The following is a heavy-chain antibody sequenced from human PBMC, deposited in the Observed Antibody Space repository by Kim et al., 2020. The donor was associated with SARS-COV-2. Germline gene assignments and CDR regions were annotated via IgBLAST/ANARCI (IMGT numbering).Heavy chain of an antibody. Sequence: SETLSLTCTVSGGSISSGGYYWSWIRQHPGKGLEWIGYIYYSGSTYYNPSLKSRVTISVDTSKNQFSLKLSSVTAADTAVYYCARDPAGYGSGKGYYYGMDVWGQGTTVTVSS. J-gene: IGHJ6*02. CDR2: IYYSGST. V-gene: IGHV4-31*03. CDR1: GGSISSGGYY. D-gene: IGHD3-10*01. CDR3: ARDPAGYGSGKGYYYGMDV.